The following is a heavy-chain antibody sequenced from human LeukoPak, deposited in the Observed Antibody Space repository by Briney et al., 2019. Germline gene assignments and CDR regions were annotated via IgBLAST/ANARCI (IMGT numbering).Heavy chain of an antibody. Sequence: SGPALVKPTQTLTLTCTFSGFSLSTSGMCVSWIRQPPGKALEWLARIDWDDDKYYSTSLKTRLTISKDTSKNQVVLTMTNMDPVDTATYYCARHVVTPIRGAFDIWGQGTMVTVSS. D-gene: IGHD2-21*02. CDR3: ARHVVTPIRGAFDI. CDR1: GFSLSTSGMC. J-gene: IGHJ3*02. V-gene: IGHV2-70*11. CDR2: IDWDDDK.